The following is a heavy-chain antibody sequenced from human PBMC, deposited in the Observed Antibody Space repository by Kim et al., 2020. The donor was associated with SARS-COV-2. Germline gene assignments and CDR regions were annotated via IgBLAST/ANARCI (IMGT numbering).Heavy chain of an antibody. D-gene: IGHD1-26*01. V-gene: IGHV1-69*13. J-gene: IGHJ3*02. Sequence: SVKVSCKASGGTFSSYAISWVRQAPGQGLEWMGGIIPIFGTANYAQKFQGRVTITADESTSTAYMELSSLRSEDTAVYYCASYYPLGMGATTANLGKTFDIWGQGTMVTVSS. CDR2: IIPIFGTA. CDR1: GGTFSSYA. CDR3: ASYYPLGMGATTANLGKTFDI.